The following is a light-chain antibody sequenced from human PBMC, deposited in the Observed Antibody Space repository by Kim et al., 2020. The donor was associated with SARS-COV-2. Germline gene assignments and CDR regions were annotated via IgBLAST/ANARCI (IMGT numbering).Light chain of an antibody. J-gene: IGKJ5*01. CDR1: QSVYNNQ. V-gene: IGKV3-20*01. CDR2: GAS. CDR3: QQYGNTRAT. Sequence: SPGERATLSCTASQSVYNNQLAWYQQKPGQAPSLLIYGASTRATRIPERFSGSGSGTYFTLAISRLEPEDFAVYFCQQYGNTRATFGQGTRLEIK.